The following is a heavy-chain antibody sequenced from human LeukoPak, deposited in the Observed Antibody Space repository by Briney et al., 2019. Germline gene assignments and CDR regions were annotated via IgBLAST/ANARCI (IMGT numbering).Heavy chain of an antibody. J-gene: IGHJ3*02. CDR1: GNTFTDYY. Sequence: GASVKVSCKASGNTFTDYYIHWVRQAPGQGFEWMGWNNPNSGGTKYARKFQGRVTMTRDTSISTAYMELSRLRSDDTAVYYCASLDAFDIWGQGTLVTVSS. V-gene: IGHV1-2*02. CDR3: ASLDAFDI. CDR2: NNPNSGGT.